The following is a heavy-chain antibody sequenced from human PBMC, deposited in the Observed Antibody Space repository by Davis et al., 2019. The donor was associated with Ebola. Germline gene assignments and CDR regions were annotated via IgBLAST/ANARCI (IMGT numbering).Heavy chain of an antibody. CDR2: ISGSGGST. J-gene: IGHJ4*02. CDR1: GFTFSSYA. Sequence: PGGSLRLSCAASGFTFSSYAMSWVRQAPGKGLEWVSAISGSGGSTYYADSVKGRFTISRDNSKNTLYLQMNSLRAEDTAVYYCAKVNRMGIAVAGYDYWGQGTLVTVSS. CDR3: AKVNRMGIAVAGYDY. V-gene: IGHV3-23*01. D-gene: IGHD6-19*01.